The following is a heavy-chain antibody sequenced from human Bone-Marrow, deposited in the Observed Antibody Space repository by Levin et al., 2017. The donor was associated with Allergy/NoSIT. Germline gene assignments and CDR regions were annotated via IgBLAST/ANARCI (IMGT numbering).Heavy chain of an antibody. CDR2: IYYSGST. V-gene: IGHV4-59*01. CDR1: GGSISGYY. Sequence: SETLSLTCTVSGGSISGYYWSWIRQPPGKGLEWIWYIYYSGSTNYNPSLKSRVTISLDTSKNQFSLKLTSVTAADTAVYYCARDYSIIAASGTHYFYGMDVWGQGTTVTVSS. D-gene: IGHD6-13*01. CDR3: ARDYSIIAASGTHYFYGMDV. J-gene: IGHJ6*02.